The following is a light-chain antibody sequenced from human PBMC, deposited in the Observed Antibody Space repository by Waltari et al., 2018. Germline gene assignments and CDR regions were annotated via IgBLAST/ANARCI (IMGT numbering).Light chain of an antibody. CDR2: AAS. Sequence: DIQLTQSPSFLSASVGDRVTITCRASQGISSYLVWYQQKPGKAPKLLIYAASTLQSGVPSRFSGSGSGTEFTLTISSLQPEDFATYYYQQLNSYPYTFGQGTKLEIK. V-gene: IGKV1-9*01. CDR3: QQLNSYPYT. CDR1: QGISSY. J-gene: IGKJ2*01.